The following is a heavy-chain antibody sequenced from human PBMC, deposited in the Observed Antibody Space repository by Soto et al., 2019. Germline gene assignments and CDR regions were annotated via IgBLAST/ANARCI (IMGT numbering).Heavy chain of an antibody. J-gene: IGHJ1*01. CDR3: VGHSHKDC. CDR2: IYGGGIT. Sequence: EVQLVQSGGGLIQPGGSLRLSWAASGFTVRNNYMSWFVQAPGKGLEWVSLIYGGGITIYAESVKGRFTISRAASKNALYLQMNSLRAEDTALYYCVGHSHKDCWGQGAMVTVSS. V-gene: IGHV3-53*01. CDR1: GFTVRNNY. D-gene: IGHD2-21*02.